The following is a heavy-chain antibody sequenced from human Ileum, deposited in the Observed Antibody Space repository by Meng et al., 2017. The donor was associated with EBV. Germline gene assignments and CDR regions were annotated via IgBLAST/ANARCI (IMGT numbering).Heavy chain of an antibody. CDR2: VYHDGAT. J-gene: IGHJ4*02. Sequence: QVQLQESGPGLVKPSGAPSLTCSVSGDSVSGSDWWSWVGQPPGKGLEWIGEVYHDGATNYHPSLKSRVTISLDKSKNEVNLHLNSLTAADTAVYFCARSSPIVRGLDYWGQGTLVTVSS. D-gene: IGHD3-10*01. CDR1: GDSVSGSDW. CDR3: ARSSPIVRGLDY. V-gene: IGHV4-4*02.